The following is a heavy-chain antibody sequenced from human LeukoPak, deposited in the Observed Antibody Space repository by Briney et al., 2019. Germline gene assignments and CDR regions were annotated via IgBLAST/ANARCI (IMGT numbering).Heavy chain of an antibody. D-gene: IGHD3-10*01. CDR2: ISRNGGRT. CDR3: AKAYSGGPLYASGSNDY. V-gene: IGHV3-64D*06. J-gene: IGHJ4*02. Sequence: GGSLRLSCSASGLTFSTYAMHWVRQAPGKGLEYVSAISRNGGRTYYADSVKGRFTISRDNSKNTLYLQMSSLRAEDTVVYYCAKAYSGGPLYASGSNDYWGQGTLVTVSS. CDR1: GLTFSTYA.